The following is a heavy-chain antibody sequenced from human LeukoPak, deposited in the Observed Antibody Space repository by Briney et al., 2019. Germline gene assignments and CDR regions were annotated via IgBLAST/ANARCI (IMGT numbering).Heavy chain of an antibody. CDR2: ISGSGGST. V-gene: IGHV3-23*01. Sequence: GGSLRLSCAASGFTFSSYAMSWVRQAPGKGLEWVSAISGSGGSTYYADSVKGRFTISRDDSKNTLYLQMNSLRAEDTAVYYCARDPSYYDILTGYYTGGDWGQGTLVTVSS. CDR1: GFTFSSYA. CDR3: ARDPSYYDILTGYYTGGD. D-gene: IGHD3-9*01. J-gene: IGHJ4*02.